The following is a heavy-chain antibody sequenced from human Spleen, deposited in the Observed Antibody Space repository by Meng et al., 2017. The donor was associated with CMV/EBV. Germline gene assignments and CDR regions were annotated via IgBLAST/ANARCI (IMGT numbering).Heavy chain of an antibody. CDR3: ARDLSDTYFDY. V-gene: IGHV3-30*02. CDR2: IRFDGIDT. D-gene: IGHD3-16*01. J-gene: IGHJ4*02. CDR1: GFIFTHYG. Sequence: GESLKISCVASGFIFTHYGIHWVRQAPGKGLQCVAYIRFDGIDTYYADFVKGRFTISRDNSKNMVHLQMNSLRAEDTAVYYCARDLSDTYFDYWGQGTLVTVSS.